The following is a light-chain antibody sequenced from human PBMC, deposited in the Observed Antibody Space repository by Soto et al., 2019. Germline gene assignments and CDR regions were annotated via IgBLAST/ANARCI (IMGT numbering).Light chain of an antibody. CDR3: AAWDDSLSGVI. CDR1: TSNIVTNT. J-gene: IGLJ2*01. V-gene: IGLV1-44*01. Sequence: QSVLTQPPSASGTPGQRVTISCSGGTSNIVTNTVTWYQQVPGTAPKLLLYRSTQRPSGVPDRFSGSKSGTSASLAISGLQSEDEADYYCAAWDDSLSGVIFGAGTKLTVL. CDR2: RST.